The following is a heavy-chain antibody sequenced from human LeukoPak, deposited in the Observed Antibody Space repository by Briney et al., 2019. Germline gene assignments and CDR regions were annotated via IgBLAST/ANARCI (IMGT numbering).Heavy chain of an antibody. J-gene: IGHJ4*02. Sequence: GGSLRLSCAASGFTFSNAWMSWVRQATGKGLEWVGRIKSKTDGGTTDYAAPVKGRFTISRDDSKNTLYLQMNSLKTEDTAVYYCTDYDFWSGYYTLGYWGQGTLVTVSS. CDR2: IKSKTDGGTT. V-gene: IGHV3-15*01. D-gene: IGHD3-3*01. CDR1: GFTFSNAW. CDR3: TDYDFWSGYYTLGY.